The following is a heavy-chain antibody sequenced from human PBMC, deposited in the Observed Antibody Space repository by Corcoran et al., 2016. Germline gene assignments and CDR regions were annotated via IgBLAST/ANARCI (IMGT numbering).Heavy chain of an antibody. CDR3: ARVHAAMITFGGVIVPYFDY. D-gene: IGHD3-16*02. CDR1: GYTFTSYD. Sequence: QVQLVQSGAEVKKPGASVKVSCKASGYTFTSYDINWVRQATGQGLEWMGWMNPNSGNTGYAQKFQGRVTMTRNTSISTAYMELSSLRSEDTAVYYFARVHAAMITFGGVIVPYFDYWGQGTLVTVSS. V-gene: IGHV1-8*01. J-gene: IGHJ4*02. CDR2: MNPNSGNT.